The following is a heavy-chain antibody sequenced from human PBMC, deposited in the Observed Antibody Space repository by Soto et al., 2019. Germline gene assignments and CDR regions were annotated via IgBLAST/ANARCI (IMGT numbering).Heavy chain of an antibody. V-gene: IGHV3-23*01. Sequence: EVQLLESGGGLVQPGVSLRLSCAASGFTFSSYAMSWVRQAPGTGLEWVSAISGSGGSTYYADSVKGRFTISRDNSKNTLYLQMNSLRAEDTAVYYCAQGGNLLGYCSSTSCVAFAYWGQGTLVTVSS. J-gene: IGHJ4*02. D-gene: IGHD2-2*01. CDR2: ISGSGGST. CDR3: AQGGNLLGYCSSTSCVAFAY. CDR1: GFTFSSYA.